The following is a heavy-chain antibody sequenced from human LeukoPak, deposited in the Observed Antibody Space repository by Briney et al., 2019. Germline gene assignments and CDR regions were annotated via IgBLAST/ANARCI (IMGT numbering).Heavy chain of an antibody. CDR3: ARDYYDSSGYYLPFDY. CDR2: ISYDGSNK. J-gene: IGHJ4*02. V-gene: IGHV3-30-3*01. D-gene: IGHD3-22*01. Sequence: GGSLRLSCAASGFTFSSHAMHWVRQAPGRGLEWVAVISYDGSNKYYADSVKGRFTISRDNSKNTLYLQMNSLRAEDTAVYYCARDYYDSSGYYLPFDYWGQGTLVTVSS. CDR1: GFTFSSHA.